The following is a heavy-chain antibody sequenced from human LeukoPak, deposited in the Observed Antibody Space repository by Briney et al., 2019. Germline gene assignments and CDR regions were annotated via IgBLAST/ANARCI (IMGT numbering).Heavy chain of an antibody. CDR3: AKGITMIVVVISFDY. V-gene: IGHV3-53*01. CDR2: IYSGGST. Sequence: GGSLRLSCAASVFTVSSNYMSLVRQAPGKGLEWVSVIYSGGSTYYADSVKGRFTISRDNSKNTLYLQMNSLRAEDTAVYYCAKGITMIVVVISFDYWGQGTLVTVSS. D-gene: IGHD3-22*01. CDR1: VFTVSSNY. J-gene: IGHJ4*02.